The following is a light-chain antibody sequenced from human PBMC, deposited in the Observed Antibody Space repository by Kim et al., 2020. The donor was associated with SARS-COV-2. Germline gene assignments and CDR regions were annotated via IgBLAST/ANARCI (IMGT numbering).Light chain of an antibody. CDR3: QQYKSYSWT. V-gene: IGKV1-5*03. Sequence: DIQMTQSPSTLSASVGDRVTITCRASQSVTNWLAWYQQKPGKAPKLLIYKASILGGGVPSRFSGSGSGTEFTLTISSLQPDDFATYYCQQYKSYSWTFGQGTKVDIK. CDR2: KAS. J-gene: IGKJ1*01. CDR1: QSVTNW.